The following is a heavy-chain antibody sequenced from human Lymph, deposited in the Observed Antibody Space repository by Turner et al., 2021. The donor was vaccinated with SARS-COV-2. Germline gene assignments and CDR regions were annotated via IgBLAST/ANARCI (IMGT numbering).Heavy chain of an antibody. CDR3: AKAHGILTGYIDY. J-gene: IGHJ4*02. CDR1: GFPFSSYA. Sequence: EVQLLESGGGLVQPGGSLRLSCAASGFPFSSYAMGWVRQAPGKGLEWVSAISVSGGSTYYADSVKGRFTISRDNSKNTLYLQMNSLRAEDTAVYYCAKAHGILTGYIDYWGQGTLVTVSS. D-gene: IGHD3-9*01. V-gene: IGHV3-23*01. CDR2: ISVSGGST.